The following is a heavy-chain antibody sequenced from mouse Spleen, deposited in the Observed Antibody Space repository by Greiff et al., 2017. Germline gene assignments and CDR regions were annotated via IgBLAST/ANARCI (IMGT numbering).Heavy chain of an antibody. D-gene: IGHD1-1*01. CDR1: GFTFSDFY. V-gene: IGHV7-1*01. J-gene: IGHJ4*01. CDR2: SRNKANDYTT. CDR3: AREPYYGPYRGAMDY. Sequence: EVKLMESGGGLVQSGRSLRLSCATSGFTFSDFYMEWVRQAPGKGLEWIAASRNKANDYTTEYSASVKGRFIVSRDTSQSILYLQMNALRAEDTAIYYCAREPYYGPYRGAMDYWGQGTSVTVSS.